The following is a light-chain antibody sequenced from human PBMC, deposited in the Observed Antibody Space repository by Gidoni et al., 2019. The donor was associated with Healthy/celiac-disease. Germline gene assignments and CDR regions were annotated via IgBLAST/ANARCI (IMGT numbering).Light chain of an antibody. Sequence: DIQLTQSPSFLSASVGDRVTITCRARQGISRYLAWYQQKPGKAPKLLSYAASTLQGGVPSRFSGSGSGTEFTLTISSLQPEDFATYSCQQLSSSPLTVGPGTKVDIK. CDR3: QQLSSSPLT. CDR2: AAS. CDR1: QGISRY. J-gene: IGKJ3*01. V-gene: IGKV1-9*01.